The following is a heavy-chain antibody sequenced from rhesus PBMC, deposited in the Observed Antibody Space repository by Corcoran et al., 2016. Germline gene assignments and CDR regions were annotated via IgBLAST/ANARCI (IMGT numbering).Heavy chain of an antibody. Sequence: QVQLQESGPGLVKPSETLSLTCAVSGGSLSDRFSWSWIRQPPGKGLEWIGEIYGSGGSTYYNPSLKSRVTISTDTSKNQFSLKLSSVTAADTAVYYCASEATTFDYWGQGVLVTVSS. CDR3: ASEATTFDY. CDR1: GGSLSDRFS. V-gene: IGHV4S7*01. J-gene: IGHJ4*01. CDR2: IYGSGGST.